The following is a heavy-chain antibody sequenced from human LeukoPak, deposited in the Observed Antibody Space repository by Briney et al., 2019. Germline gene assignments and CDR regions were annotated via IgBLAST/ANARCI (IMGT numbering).Heavy chain of an antibody. CDR2: ISGSGGSA. D-gene: IGHD3-3*01. J-gene: IGHJ4*02. CDR1: GFTFSSYA. V-gene: IGHV3-23*01. Sequence: GGSLRLSCAASGFTFSSYAMSWVRQAPGKVREWVSAISGSGGSAYYADSVKGRFTISRDNSKNTLYLQMNSLRAEDTAVYYCAKTLGDFWSGYYTDWGQGTLVTVSS. CDR3: AKTLGDFWSGYYTD.